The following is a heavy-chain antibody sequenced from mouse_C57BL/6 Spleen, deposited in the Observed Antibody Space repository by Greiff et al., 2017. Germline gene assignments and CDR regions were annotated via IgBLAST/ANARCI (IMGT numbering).Heavy chain of an antibody. V-gene: IGHV5-17*01. CDR3: ARAYPRGAMDY. J-gene: IGHJ4*01. CDR1: GFTFSDYG. CDR2: ISSGSSTI. D-gene: IGHD2-10*01. Sequence: EVMLVESGGGLVKPGGSLKLSCAASGFTFSDYGMHWVRQAPEKGLEWVAYISSGSSTIYYADTVKGRFTISMDNAKNTLFLQMTSLRSEDTAMYYCARAYPRGAMDYWGQGTSVTVSS.